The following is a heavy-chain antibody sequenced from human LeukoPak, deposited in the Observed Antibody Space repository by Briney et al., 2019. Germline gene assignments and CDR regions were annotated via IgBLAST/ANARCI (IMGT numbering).Heavy chain of an antibody. CDR2: IYYSGST. J-gene: IGHJ2*01. D-gene: IGHD5-18*01. CDR1: GGSISSGGYY. CDR3: ARDRGRIQLWQRVDWYFDL. Sequence: SQTLSLTCTVSGGSISSGGYYWSWIRQHPGKGLEWIGYIYYSGSTYYNPSLKSRVTISVDTSKNQFSLKLSSVTAADTAVYYCARDRGRIQLWQRVDWYFDLWGRGTLLTVSS. V-gene: IGHV4-31*03.